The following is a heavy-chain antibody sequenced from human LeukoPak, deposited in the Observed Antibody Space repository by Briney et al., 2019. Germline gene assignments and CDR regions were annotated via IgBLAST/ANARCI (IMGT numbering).Heavy chain of an antibody. J-gene: IGHJ3*02. Sequence: TPSETLSLTCTVSGGSISSDDYYWSWIRQPPGKGLEWIGYIYYSGSTYYNPSLKSRVTISVDTSKNQFSLKLSSVTAADTAVYYCAREQEGVTRDDAFDIWGQGTMVTVSS. CDR1: GGSISSDDYY. CDR2: IYYSGST. D-gene: IGHD4-17*01. V-gene: IGHV4-30-4*01. CDR3: AREQEGVTRDDAFDI.